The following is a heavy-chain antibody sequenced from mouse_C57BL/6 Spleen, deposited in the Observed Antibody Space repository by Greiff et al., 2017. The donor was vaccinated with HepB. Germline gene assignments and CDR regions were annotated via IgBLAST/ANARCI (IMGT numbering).Heavy chain of an antibody. CDR3: ANYDYDLGAWFAY. CDR1: GFNIKDYY. D-gene: IGHD2-4*01. V-gene: IGHV14-2*01. Sequence: SGAELVKPGASVKLSCTASGFNIKDYYMHWVKQRTEQGLEWIGRIDPEDGETKYAPKFQGKATITAETSSKTAYLQLSCLTSEDTAVYYSANYDYDLGAWFAYWGQGTLVTVSA. CDR2: IDPEDGET. J-gene: IGHJ3*01.